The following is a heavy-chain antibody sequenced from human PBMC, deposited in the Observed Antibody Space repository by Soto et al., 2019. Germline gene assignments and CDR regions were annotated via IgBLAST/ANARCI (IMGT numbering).Heavy chain of an antibody. CDR1: GFTFSTYA. CDR2: IYSGGST. V-gene: IGHV3-53*01. Sequence: GGSLRLSCAASGFTFSTYAMAWVRQAPGKGLEWVSVIYSGGSTYYADSVKGRFTISRDNSKNTLYLQMNSLRAEDTAVYYCARDDPKLYYYGMDVWGQGTTVTVSS. CDR3: ARDDPKLYYYGMDV. J-gene: IGHJ6*02.